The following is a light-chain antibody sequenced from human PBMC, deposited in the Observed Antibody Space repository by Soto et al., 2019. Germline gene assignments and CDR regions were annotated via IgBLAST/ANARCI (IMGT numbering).Light chain of an antibody. CDR1: QIIGSS. V-gene: IGKV1-5*01. J-gene: IGKJ2*01. CDR3: QHYYSYPYT. CDR2: DAS. Sequence: DIQMTQSPSTLSASVGDRVTITCRASQIIGSSLAWYQQKPGKATKLLIYDASTLRSGVPSRFSGSESGTEFTLTISSLQPDDSATYYCQHYYSYPYTFGQGTKLEIK.